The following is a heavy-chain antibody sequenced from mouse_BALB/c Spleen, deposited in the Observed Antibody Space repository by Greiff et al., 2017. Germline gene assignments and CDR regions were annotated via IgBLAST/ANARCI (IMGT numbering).Heavy chain of an antibody. J-gene: IGHJ4*01. CDR2: ISSGGSYT. CDR1: GFTFSSYA. CDR3: ARLRYDYYAMDY. D-gene: IGHD2-14*01. Sequence: EVQLVESGGGLVKPGGSLKLSCAASGFTFSSYAMSWVRQTPEKRLEWVATISSGGSYTYYPDSVKGRFTISRDNAKNTLYLQMSSLRSEDTAMYYCARLRYDYYAMDYWGQGTSVTVSS. V-gene: IGHV5-9-3*01.